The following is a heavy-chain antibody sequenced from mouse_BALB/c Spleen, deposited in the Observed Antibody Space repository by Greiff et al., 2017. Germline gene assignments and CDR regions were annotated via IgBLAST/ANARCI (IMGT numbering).Heavy chain of an antibody. CDR2: ISYDGSN. D-gene: IGHD2-1*01. Sequence: DVKLQESGPGFVKPSQSLSLTCSVTGYSITSCYYWYWIRQFPGNQLEWMGYISYDGSNNSNPSLKSRISITRDTSKNQLFLKLNSVTTEDTATYYCASYYGNYVWYFDVWGAGTTVTVSS. J-gene: IGHJ1*01. CDR3: ASYYGNYVWYFDV. V-gene: IGHV3-6*02. CDR1: GYSITSCYY.